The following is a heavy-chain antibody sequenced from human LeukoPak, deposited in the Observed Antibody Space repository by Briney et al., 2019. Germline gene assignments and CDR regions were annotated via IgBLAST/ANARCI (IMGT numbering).Heavy chain of an antibody. CDR1: RFTFSSYA. CDR2: ISGSGGST. V-gene: IGHV3-23*01. D-gene: IGHD2-15*01. Sequence: GGSLRLSCAASRFTFSSYAMSWVRQAPGKRLEWVSAISGSGGSTYYADSVKGRFTISRDNSKNTLYLQMNSLRAEDTAVYYCAKTGSSRVEYFQHWGQGTLVTVSS. CDR3: AKTGSSRVEYFQH. J-gene: IGHJ1*01.